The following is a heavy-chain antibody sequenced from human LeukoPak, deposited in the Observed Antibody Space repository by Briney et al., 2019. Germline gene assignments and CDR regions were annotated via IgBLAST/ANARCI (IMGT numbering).Heavy chain of an antibody. Sequence: PGGSLRLSCAASGFTFSSYGMHWVRQAPGKGLEWVAVISEDGSNKYYADSVKGRFTISRDNSKNTLYLQMNSLRAEDTAVYYCAKMARGSSSWYWDYWGQGTLVTVSS. CDR1: GFTFSSYG. D-gene: IGHD6-13*01. J-gene: IGHJ4*02. CDR2: ISEDGSNK. V-gene: IGHV3-30*18. CDR3: AKMARGSSSWYWDY.